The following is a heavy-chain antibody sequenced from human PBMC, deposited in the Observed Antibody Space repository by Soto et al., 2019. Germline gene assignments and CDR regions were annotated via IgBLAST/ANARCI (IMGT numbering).Heavy chain of an antibody. J-gene: IGHJ6*02. CDR2: MNPNSGNT. Sequence: QVQLVQSGAEVKKPGASVKVSCKASGYTFTSYDINWVRQATGQGLEWMGWMNPNSGNTGYAQKFQGRVTMTRNTSISTAYMALSSLRCEDTAVYYCARAGDQLPRGWLEDTSYDYGMDVWGQGTTVTVSS. CDR1: GYTFTSYD. D-gene: IGHD2-2*01. V-gene: IGHV1-8*01. CDR3: ARAGDQLPRGWLEDTSYDYGMDV.